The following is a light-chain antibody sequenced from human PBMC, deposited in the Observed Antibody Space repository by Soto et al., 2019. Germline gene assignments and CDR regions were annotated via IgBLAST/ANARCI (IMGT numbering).Light chain of an antibody. V-gene: IGLV1-40*01. J-gene: IGLJ1*01. CDR3: QSYDKRLTAYV. CDR2: GNG. CDR1: SSSIGAGYE. Sequence: QSVLTHPPSVSWAPGQRVTISCSGTSSSIGAGYEVHWYHQLPGTAPKLVVSGNGNRPSGVPDRLSASKSGTSASLAITGLQAEDEGHYYCQSYDKRLTAYVFGTGTKVTVL.